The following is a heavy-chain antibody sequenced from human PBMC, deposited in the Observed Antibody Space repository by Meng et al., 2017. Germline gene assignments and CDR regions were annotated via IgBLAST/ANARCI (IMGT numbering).Heavy chain of an antibody. CDR2: INHSGST. D-gene: IGHD6-6*01. CDR3: ARRGIAARPFYY. Sequence: GPLHQWGAGSLKPLETLSPPRGGYGGSFRCYYWSWIRQPPGKGLEWIGEINHSGSTNYNPSLKSRVTISVDTSKNQFSLKLSSVTAADTAVYYCARRGIAARPFYYWGQGTLVTVSS. V-gene: IGHV4-34*01. CDR1: GGSFRCYY. J-gene: IGHJ4*02.